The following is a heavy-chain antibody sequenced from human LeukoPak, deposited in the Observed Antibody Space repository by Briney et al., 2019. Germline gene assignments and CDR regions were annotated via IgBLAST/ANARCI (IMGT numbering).Heavy chain of an antibody. D-gene: IGHD6-19*01. Sequence: SETLSLTCAVYGGSFSGYYWSWIRQPPGKGLEWIGEINHSGSTNYNPSLKSRVTISVDTSKNQFSLKLSSVTAADTAVYYCARGSLIAVAVYYFGYWGQGTLVTVSS. CDR1: GGSFSGYY. J-gene: IGHJ4*02. CDR2: INHSGST. CDR3: ARGSLIAVAVYYFGY. V-gene: IGHV4-34*01.